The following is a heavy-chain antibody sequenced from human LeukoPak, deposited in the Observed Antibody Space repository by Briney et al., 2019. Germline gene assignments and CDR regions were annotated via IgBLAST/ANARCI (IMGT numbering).Heavy chain of an antibody. J-gene: IGHJ4*02. D-gene: IGHD3-22*01. Sequence: AASVKLSCKSSGYTFTSNGISWVRQAPGQGLEWMGWINPNSGGTNYAQKFQGRVTMTRDTSISTAYLELSRLRSDDTAVYYCARGTSRLHYYDSSGYYIGYWGQGTLVTVSS. V-gene: IGHV1-2*02. CDR2: INPNSGGT. CDR1: GYTFTSNG. CDR3: ARGTSRLHYYDSSGYYIGY.